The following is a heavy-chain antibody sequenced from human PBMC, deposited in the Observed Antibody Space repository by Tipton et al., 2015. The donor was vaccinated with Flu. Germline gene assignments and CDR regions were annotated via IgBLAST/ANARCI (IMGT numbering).Heavy chain of an antibody. J-gene: IGHJ3*02. Sequence: QLVQSGAEMKKPGESLKISCKGSGYSFTTYWIHWVRQMPGKELEWMGSIFTGNSDTRYSPSFQVQVTMSADKSISTAYLQWGRLTASDTGMYYCAAAVAAYAFDIWGQGTMVTGSS. V-gene: IGHV5-51*01. CDR2: IFTGNSDT. CDR1: GYSFTTYW. D-gene: IGHD6-19*01. CDR3: AAAVAAYAFDI.